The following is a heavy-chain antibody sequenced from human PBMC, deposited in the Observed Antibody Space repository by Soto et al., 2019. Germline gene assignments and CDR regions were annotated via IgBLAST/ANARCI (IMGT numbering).Heavy chain of an antibody. CDR1: GGSISTSNW. V-gene: IGHV4-4*02. CDR2: VYRTGST. D-gene: IGHD6-13*01. Sequence: QVQLQESGPGLVKPSGTLSLTCAVSGGSISTSNWWSWVRQPPGKGLEWIGEVYRTGSTNYNPSLESRLTISVDKSKNQFSLKLTSVTAAATAVYYCARARATIAAAAIFDCWGQGTLVTVSS. J-gene: IGHJ4*02. CDR3: ARARATIAAAAIFDC.